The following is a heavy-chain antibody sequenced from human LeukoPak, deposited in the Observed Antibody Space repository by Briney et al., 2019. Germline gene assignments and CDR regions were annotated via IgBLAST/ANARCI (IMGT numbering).Heavy chain of an antibody. D-gene: IGHD1-26*01. CDR1: GLTFSSYT. J-gene: IGHJ4*02. V-gene: IGHV3-23*01. CDR2: ISGSGDNT. Sequence: PGGSLRLSCAASGLTFSSYTMNWVRQAPGTGLEWVSSISGSGDNTYYADSVKGRFTISRDNSKNMLYLQMNSLRGEDTALYYCAKDFYSGSYYYFDYWGQGTLVTVSS. CDR3: AKDFYSGSYYYFDY.